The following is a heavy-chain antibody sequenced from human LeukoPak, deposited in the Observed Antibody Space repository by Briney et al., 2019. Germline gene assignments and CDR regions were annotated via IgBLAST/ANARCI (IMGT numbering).Heavy chain of an antibody. CDR1: GGSISSYY. CDR3: ARPNRGYCSSTSCYPHYYYYYGMDV. CDR2: IYYSGST. D-gene: IGHD2-2*01. Sequence: SETLSLTCTVSGGSISSYYWSWIRQPPGKGLEWIGYIYYSGSTNYNPSLKSRVTISVDTSKNQFSLKLSSVTAADTAVYYCARPNRGYCSSTSCYPHYYYYYGMDVWGQGTTVTVSS. J-gene: IGHJ6*02. V-gene: IGHV4-59*12.